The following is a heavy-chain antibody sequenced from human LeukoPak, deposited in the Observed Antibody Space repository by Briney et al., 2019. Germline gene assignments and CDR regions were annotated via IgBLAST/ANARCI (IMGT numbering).Heavy chain of an antibody. Sequence: SETLSLTCTVSGGSVSSYYWSWIRQPPGKGLEWIGYIYYSGSTNYNPSLKSRVTISVDTSKNQFSLKLSSVTAADTAVYYCARLTGDFWSGYSLGFDYWGQGTLVTVSS. D-gene: IGHD3-3*01. J-gene: IGHJ4*02. CDR1: GGSVSSYY. CDR2: IYYSGST. CDR3: ARLTGDFWSGYSLGFDY. V-gene: IGHV4-59*08.